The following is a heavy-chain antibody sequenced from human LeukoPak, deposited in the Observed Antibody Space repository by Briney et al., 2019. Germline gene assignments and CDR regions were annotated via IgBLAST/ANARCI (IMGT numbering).Heavy chain of an antibody. CDR2: IYYSGST. V-gene: IGHV4-59*12. CDR1: GGSISSYY. Sequence: PSETLSLTCTVSGGSISSYYWSWIRQPPGKGLEWIGYIYYSGSTNYNPSLKSRVTISVDTSKNQFSLKLSSVTAADTAVYYCARDRGYSSSNNWFDPWGQGTLVTVSS. J-gene: IGHJ5*02. D-gene: IGHD6-13*01. CDR3: ARDRGYSSSNNWFDP.